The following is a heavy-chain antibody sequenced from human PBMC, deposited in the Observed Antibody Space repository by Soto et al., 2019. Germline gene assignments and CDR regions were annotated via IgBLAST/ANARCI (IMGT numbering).Heavy chain of an antibody. CDR1: GGTFSTYT. D-gene: IGHD2-15*01. V-gene: IGHV1-69*02. J-gene: IGHJ4*02. CDR3: AARCSGGSPDY. CDR2: IIPIIGII. Sequence: GASVKVSCKASGGTFSTYTITWVRQAPGQGLEWMGRIIPIIGIINYAQKFQGRVTISADKFTGTAYMELSSLRSEDTAVYYCAARCSGGSPDYWGQGTLVTVSS.